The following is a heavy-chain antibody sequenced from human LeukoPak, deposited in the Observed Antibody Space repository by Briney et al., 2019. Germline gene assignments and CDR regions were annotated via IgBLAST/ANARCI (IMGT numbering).Heavy chain of an antibody. D-gene: IGHD3-10*01. J-gene: IGHJ6*02. CDR3: ARRAPFYYNSWSPTHDYGMDV. V-gene: IGHV3-11*01. Sequence: PGGSLRLSCAASGFTFSDYYMAWLRQAPGKGLEWISYISTSGSAVYYADSVKGRFTMSRDNAKNSLYLQMNSLRAEDTAVYYCARRAPFYYNSWSPTHDYGMDVWGQGTTVTVSS. CDR1: GFTFSDYY. CDR2: ISTSGSAV.